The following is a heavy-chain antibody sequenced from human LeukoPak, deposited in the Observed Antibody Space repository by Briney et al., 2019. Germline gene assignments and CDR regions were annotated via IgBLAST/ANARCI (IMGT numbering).Heavy chain of an antibody. D-gene: IGHD3-3*01. Sequence: PSETLSLTCTVSGGSISSGSYYWSWIRQPAGKGLVWIGRIYTSGSTNYNPSLKSRVTISVDTSKNQFSLKLSSVTAADTAVYYCAGYDFWSGPVFDYWGQGTLVTVSS. CDR1: GGSISSGSYY. CDR2: IYTSGST. CDR3: AGYDFWSGPVFDY. V-gene: IGHV4-61*02. J-gene: IGHJ4*02.